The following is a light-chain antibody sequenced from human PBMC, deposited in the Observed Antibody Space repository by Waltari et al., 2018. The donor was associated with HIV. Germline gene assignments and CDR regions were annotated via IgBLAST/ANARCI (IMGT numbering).Light chain of an antibody. V-gene: IGLV2-14*01. J-gene: IGLJ3*02. Sequence: HSALTQPASVSGSPGQSITISCTAPTRAISAFHLVSWYHQSPGRAPNLILFEVYSRPSGISDRFSGSKSGVTASLTISALRAEDEADYFCSSYSARGFVVFGGGTKVTVL. CDR1: TRAISAFHL. CDR2: EVY. CDR3: SSYSARGFVV.